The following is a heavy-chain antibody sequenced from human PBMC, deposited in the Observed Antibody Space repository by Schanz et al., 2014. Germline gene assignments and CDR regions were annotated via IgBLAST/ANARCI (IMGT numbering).Heavy chain of an antibody. Sequence: ESGGTLVRPGGSLRLSCAASGFTFSTYAMAWVRQAPGKGLEWVAFVPFDGSQKFYADSVKGRFTISRDNSKNTVHLQMNSLRAEDTAVYYCAKTLFPGGTQTFGNWGRGTLVTVSS. D-gene: IGHD2-8*02. CDR2: VPFDGSQK. V-gene: IGHV3-30*02. CDR1: GFTFSTYA. J-gene: IGHJ4*02. CDR3: AKTLFPGGTQTFGN.